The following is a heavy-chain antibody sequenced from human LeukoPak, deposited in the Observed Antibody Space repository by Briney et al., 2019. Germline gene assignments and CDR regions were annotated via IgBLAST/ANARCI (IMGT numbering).Heavy chain of an antibody. D-gene: IGHD3-3*01. Sequence: SQTLSLTCTVSGGSISSGGYYWSWIRQHPGKGLEWIGYIYYSGSIYYNPYLKSRVTISVDTSKNQFPLKLSSVTAADTTVYYCARALSGTFRFDYWGQGSLVTVS. CDR2: IYYSGSI. V-gene: IGHV4-31*03. CDR3: ARALSGTFRFDY. J-gene: IGHJ4*02. CDR1: GGSISSGGYY.